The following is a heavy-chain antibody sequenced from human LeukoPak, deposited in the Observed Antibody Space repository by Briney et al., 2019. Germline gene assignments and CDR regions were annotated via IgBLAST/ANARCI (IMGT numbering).Heavy chain of an antibody. V-gene: IGHV4-34*01. CDR1: GGSISSYY. CDR3: ARRLWSGYDHYNWFDP. J-gene: IGHJ5*02. CDR2: INHSGST. Sequence: SETLSLTCTVSGGSISSYYWSWIRQPPGKGLEWIGEINHSGSTNYNTSLKSRVTISVDTSKNQFSLKLSSVTAADTAVYYCARRLWSGYDHYNWFDPWGQGTLVTVSS. D-gene: IGHD5-12*01.